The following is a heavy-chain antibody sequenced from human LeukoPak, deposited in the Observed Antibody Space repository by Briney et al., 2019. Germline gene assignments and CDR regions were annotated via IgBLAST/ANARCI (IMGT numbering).Heavy chain of an antibody. Sequence: ASVKVSCKASGYTFTSYDINWVRQATEQGLEWMGWMNPNSGNTGYAQKFQGRVTMTRNTSISTAYMELSSLRSEDTAVYYCARGDGYLHHNDYWGQGTLVTVSS. CDR1: GYTFTSYD. J-gene: IGHJ4*02. V-gene: IGHV1-8*01. CDR3: ARGDGYLHHNDY. CDR2: MNPNSGNT. D-gene: IGHD5-12*01.